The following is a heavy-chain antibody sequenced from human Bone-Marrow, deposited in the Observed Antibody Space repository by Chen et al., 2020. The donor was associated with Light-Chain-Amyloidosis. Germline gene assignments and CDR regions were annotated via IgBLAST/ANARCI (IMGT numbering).Heavy chain of an antibody. CDR3: AKEVPGFWYYFDY. D-gene: IGHD6-13*01. CDR1: GFTFSSYG. V-gene: IGHV3-30*18. CDR2: ISYDVSNK. J-gene: IGHJ4*02. Sequence: QVQLVESGGGVDQPGRSLRLSCAASGFTFSSYGMHWVRQAPGKGLEWVAVISYDVSNKYYANSVKGRFTISRDNSKNTLYLQMNSLRAEDTAVYYCAKEVPGFWYYFDYWGQGILVTVSS.